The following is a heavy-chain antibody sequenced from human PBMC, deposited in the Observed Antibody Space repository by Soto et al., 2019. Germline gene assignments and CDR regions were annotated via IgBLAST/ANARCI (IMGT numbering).Heavy chain of an antibody. CDR1: GYTFTNFG. V-gene: IGHV1-18*01. J-gene: IGHJ4*02. CDR3: ARGWTPIDY. Sequence: QVQLVQSGAEVKKPGASVKVSCKASGYTFTNFGISWVRQAPGQGLEWMGWISAYNGNTNYAQKFQGRVTMTTDTSTRTAYMEVRSLRCDDSAVYYCARGWTPIDYGGQGTLVTVSS. D-gene: IGHD2-15*01. CDR2: ISAYNGNT.